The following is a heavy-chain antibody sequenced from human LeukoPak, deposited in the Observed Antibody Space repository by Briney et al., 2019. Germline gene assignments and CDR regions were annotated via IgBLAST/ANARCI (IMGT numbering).Heavy chain of an antibody. CDR2: ISYDGSNK. CDR3: AREVVVVPAKRFDP. Sequence: PGRSLRLSCAASGFTFSSYAMHWVRQAPGKGLEWVAVISYDGSNKYYADSVKGRFTISRDNAKNSLYLQMNSLRAEDTAVYYCAREVVVVPAKRFDPWGQGTLVTVSS. J-gene: IGHJ5*02. D-gene: IGHD2-2*01. V-gene: IGHV3-30-3*01. CDR1: GFTFSSYA.